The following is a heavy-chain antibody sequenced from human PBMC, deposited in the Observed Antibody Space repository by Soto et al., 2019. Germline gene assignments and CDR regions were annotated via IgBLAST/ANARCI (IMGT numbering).Heavy chain of an antibody. CDR3: ARVSASGWHVNGRDYFDS. CDR1: GFTFSNYY. CDR2: ISSREVTI. D-gene: IGHD6-19*01. J-gene: IGHJ4*02. Sequence: QVQLVESGGGLVKPGGSLRLSCAASGFTFSNYYMAWIRQAPGKGLECLSYISSREVTIYYADSVKGRFTISRYNIKNSLYLQMSSLRDEDTGVYYCARVSASGWHVNGRDYFDSWGQGTLVTVSS. V-gene: IGHV3-11*01.